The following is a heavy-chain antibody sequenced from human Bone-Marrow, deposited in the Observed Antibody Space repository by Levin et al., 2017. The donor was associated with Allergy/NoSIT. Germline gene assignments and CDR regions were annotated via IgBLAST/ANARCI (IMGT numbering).Heavy chain of an antibody. CDR2: IYYSGST. CDR3: ARDLRDFWSGYPERGGNWFDP. Sequence: PSETLSLTCTVSGGSISSYYWSWIRQPPGKGLEWIGYIYYSGSTNYNPSLKSRVTISVDTSKNQFSLKLSSVTAADTAVYYCARDLRDFWSGYPERGGNWFDPWGQGTLVTVSS. V-gene: IGHV4-59*01. J-gene: IGHJ5*02. CDR1: GGSISSYY. D-gene: IGHD3-3*01.